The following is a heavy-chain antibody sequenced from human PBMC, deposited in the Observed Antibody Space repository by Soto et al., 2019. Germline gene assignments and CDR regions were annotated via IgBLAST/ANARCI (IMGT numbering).Heavy chain of an antibody. CDR1: GFTFSSYG. CDR2: IWYDGSNK. V-gene: IGHV3-33*01. J-gene: IGHJ5*02. Sequence: QVQLVESGGGVVQPGRSLRLSCAASGFTFSSYGMHWVRQAPGKGLEWVAVIWYDGSNKYYADSVKGRFTISRDNSKNTLYLQMNSLRAEDTAVYYCARYGLWAGTVPGCWFDPWGQGTLVTVSS. CDR3: ARYGLWAGTVPGCWFDP. D-gene: IGHD1-1*01.